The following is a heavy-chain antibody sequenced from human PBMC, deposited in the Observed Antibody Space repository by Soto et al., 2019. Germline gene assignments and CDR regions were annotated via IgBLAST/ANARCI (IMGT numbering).Heavy chain of an antibody. CDR1: GGSISRSSYY. D-gene: IGHD3-22*01. V-gene: IGHV4-39*01. CDR2: IYYSGST. J-gene: IGHJ4*02. Sequence: SETLSLTCTVSGGSISRSSYYWGWIRQPPGKGLEWIGSIYYSGSTYYNPSLKSRVTTSVDTSKNQFSLKLSSVTAADTAVYYCMLGSGWKDFDYWGRGTLVTVS. CDR3: MLGSGWKDFDY.